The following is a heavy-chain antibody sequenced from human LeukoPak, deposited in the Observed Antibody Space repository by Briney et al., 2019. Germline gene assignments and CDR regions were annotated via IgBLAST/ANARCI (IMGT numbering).Heavy chain of an antibody. CDR3: ARVAIIGATGDH. J-gene: IGHJ4*02. CDR2: IKPIVGGT. V-gene: IGHV1-46*01. CDR1: GDTFSSFY. D-gene: IGHD1-1*01. Sequence: VSCKASGDTFSSFYIHWVRPAPRQGREWMGIIKPIVGGTASTQRFPGGVTMARDMSTSTVYMELSNLKSEDTAVYYCARVAIIGATGDHWGQGTLVTVSS.